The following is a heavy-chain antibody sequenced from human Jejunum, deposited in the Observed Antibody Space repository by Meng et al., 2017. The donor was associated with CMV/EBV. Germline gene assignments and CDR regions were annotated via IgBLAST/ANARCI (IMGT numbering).Heavy chain of an antibody. CDR1: GGSVSSGGYY. J-gene: IGHJ4*02. Sequence: QGRLQESGPGLVKPSQPLSLACTFAGGSVSSGGYYWTWIRQHPGKGLEWFGHIYYSGSTFYNPSLKRRVIISIGTSKNQFSLNLRSVTAADTAVYYCARVSSGWDYFDYWGQGTLVTVSS. V-gene: IGHV4-31*03. D-gene: IGHD6-19*01. CDR2: IYYSGST. CDR3: ARVSSGWDYFDY.